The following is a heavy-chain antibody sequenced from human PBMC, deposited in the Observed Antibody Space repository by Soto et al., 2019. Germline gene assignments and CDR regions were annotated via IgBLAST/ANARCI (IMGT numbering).Heavy chain of an antibody. J-gene: IGHJ3*02. D-gene: IGHD3-22*01. CDR2: INPSGGTT. Sequence: ASVKVSCKASGYTLTTYYIHWLRQAPGQGLEWMGIINPSGGTTSYAQNFQGRVTLTSDTSTSTVYMELSSLRSDDTAVYYCARYLDSGYYRRHAFDIWGQRTMVTVS. V-gene: IGHV1-46*01. CDR1: GYTLTTYY. CDR3: ARYLDSGYYRRHAFDI.